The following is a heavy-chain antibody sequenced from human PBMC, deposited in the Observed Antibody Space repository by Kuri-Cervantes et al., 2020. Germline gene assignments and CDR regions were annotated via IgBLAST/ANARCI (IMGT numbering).Heavy chain of an antibody. Sequence: SQTLSLTCAVYGGSFSGYYWSWIRQPPGKGLEWIGYMYYSGSTNYNPSLKSRVTISVDTSKNQFSLKLSSVTAADTAVYFCARGSGWYFYWGQGTLVTVSS. CDR3: ARGSGWYFY. CDR1: GGSFSGYY. CDR2: MYYSGST. J-gene: IGHJ1*01. V-gene: IGHV4-34*11. D-gene: IGHD6-19*01.